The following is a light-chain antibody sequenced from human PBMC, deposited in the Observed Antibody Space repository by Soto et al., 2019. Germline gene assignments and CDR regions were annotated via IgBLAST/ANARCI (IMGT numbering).Light chain of an antibody. CDR2: RNS. V-gene: IGLV1-47*01. Sequence: QSVLTKSPSASGTPGQRVTISCSGINSNIGSNYVHWYQQFPGTAPKVLIYRNSQRPSGVPDRFSGSKSGISASLAISGLRSEDEADYFCATWDDRLSGVVFGGGTKLTVL. CDR3: ATWDDRLSGVV. J-gene: IGLJ2*01. CDR1: NSNIGSNY.